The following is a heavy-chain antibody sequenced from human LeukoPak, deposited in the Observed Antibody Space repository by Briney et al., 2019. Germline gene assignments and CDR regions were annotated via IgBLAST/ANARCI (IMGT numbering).Heavy chain of an antibody. CDR2: INRSGST. CDR1: GGSFSGYY. Sequence: SETLSLTCAVYGGSFSGYYWSWLRQPPGKGLEWIGEINRSGSTNYNPSLKSRVTISVDTSKNQFSLKLSSVTAADTSVYYCASYGSGSYYGQLDYWGQGALVTVSS. V-gene: IGHV4-34*01. D-gene: IGHD3-10*01. CDR3: ASYGSGSYYGQLDY. J-gene: IGHJ4*02.